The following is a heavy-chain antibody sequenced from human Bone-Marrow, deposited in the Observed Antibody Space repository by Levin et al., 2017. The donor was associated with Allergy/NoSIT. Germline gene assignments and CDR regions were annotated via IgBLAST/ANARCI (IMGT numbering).Heavy chain of an antibody. Sequence: SETLSLTCTVSGLSFTTTNWWSWVRQSPGKGLEWVGEIYHDGNTHYNPSLKSRVTTSLDISTSQFSLKLNSVTAADTAVYYCARHRWATSGPFDYWGQGILVTVSS. CDR3: ARHRWATSGPFDY. V-gene: IGHV4-4*02. D-gene: IGHD5-24*01. J-gene: IGHJ4*02. CDR1: GLSFTTTNW. CDR2: IYHDGNT.